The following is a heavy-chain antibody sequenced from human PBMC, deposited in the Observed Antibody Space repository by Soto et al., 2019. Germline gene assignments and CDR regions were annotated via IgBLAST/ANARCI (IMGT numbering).Heavy chain of an antibody. CDR3: ARKGYIGNFGLDV. J-gene: IGHJ6*02. Sequence: QVQLVQSGAELKRPGASGKVSCKASGYTFRNYDVAWVRRAPGHGLEWMGWISISKGKTYYQESLQGRVTMTMATGTTTAYMEVRSLRSDDTAVYYCARKGYIGNFGLDVWGQGTTVTVSS. CDR2: ISISKGKT. V-gene: IGHV1-18*01. D-gene: IGHD5-12*01. CDR1: GYTFRNYD.